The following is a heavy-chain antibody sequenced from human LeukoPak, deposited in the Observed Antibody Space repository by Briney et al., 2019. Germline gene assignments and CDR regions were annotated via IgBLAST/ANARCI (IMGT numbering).Heavy chain of an antibody. CDR3: AKDGGYCSGGTCLRRFDP. CDR1: GFTFSNYA. J-gene: IGHJ5*02. Sequence: GGSLRLSCAASGFTFSNYAMQWVRQAPGKGLEWVAVISYDGINKYYADSVKGRFTISRDNSKNTLYLQMNSLSAEDTAVYYCAKDGGYCSGGTCLRRFDPWGQGTLVTVSS. V-gene: IGHV3-30-3*01. D-gene: IGHD2-15*01. CDR2: ISYDGINK.